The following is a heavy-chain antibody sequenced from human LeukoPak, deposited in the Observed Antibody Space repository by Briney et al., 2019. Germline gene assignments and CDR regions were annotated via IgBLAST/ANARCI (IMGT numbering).Heavy chain of an antibody. CDR1: GFTFSSYW. Sequence: GGSLRLSCAASGFTFSSYWMSWVRQAPGKGLEWVANIKQDGSVKYYVGSVKGRFAISRDNAENSLYLQMNSLRAEDTAVYYCATTSDAPGNYWGQGTLVTVSS. J-gene: IGHJ4*02. V-gene: IGHV3-7*01. CDR2: IKQDGSVK. CDR3: ATTSDAPGNY.